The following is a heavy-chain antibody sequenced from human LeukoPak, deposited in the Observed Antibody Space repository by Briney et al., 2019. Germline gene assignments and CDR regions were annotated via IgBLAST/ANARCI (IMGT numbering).Heavy chain of an antibody. D-gene: IGHD6-19*01. CDR2: TYYRSKWYN. CDR1: GDSVSSNSAA. Sequence: SQTLSLTCATSGDSVSSNSAAWNWLRQSPSRGLEWLGRTYYRSKWYNDYAVSVKSRITINPDTSKNHFSLQLNSVTPEDTAVYYCARGVSSAWPFDYWGQGTLVTVSS. CDR3: ARGVSSAWPFDY. J-gene: IGHJ4*02. V-gene: IGHV6-1*01.